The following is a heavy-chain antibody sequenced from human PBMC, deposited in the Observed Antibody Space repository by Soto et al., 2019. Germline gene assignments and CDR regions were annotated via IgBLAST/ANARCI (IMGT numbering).Heavy chain of an antibody. J-gene: IGHJ4*02. CDR2: ISGSGSPT. CDR1: GFSFSSYA. CDR3: ARGPHYSNLDY. D-gene: IGHD4-4*01. Sequence: GGSLRLSCAASGFSFSSYAMTWVRQAPGRGLEWVSAISGSGSPTYYADSVKGRFTISRDNSKNTLYLQMNSLRADDTAVYYCARGPHYSNLDYWGQGTLVTVSS. V-gene: IGHV3-23*01.